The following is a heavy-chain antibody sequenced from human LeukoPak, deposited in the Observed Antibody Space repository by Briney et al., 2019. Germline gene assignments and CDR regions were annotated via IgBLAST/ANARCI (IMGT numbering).Heavy chain of an antibody. CDR2: IDPSGGST. V-gene: IGHV1-46*01. Sequence: ASVKVSCKASGYSFTSYYMHWVRQAPGQGLEWMGIIDPSGGSTNYAQKFQDRITMTRDTSTSTVYMELSSLRSEDTAIYYCASLGSGSSPIIDFDYWGQGTLVTVSS. CDR1: GYSFTSYY. J-gene: IGHJ4*02. CDR3: ASLGSGSSPIIDFDY. D-gene: IGHD3-10*01.